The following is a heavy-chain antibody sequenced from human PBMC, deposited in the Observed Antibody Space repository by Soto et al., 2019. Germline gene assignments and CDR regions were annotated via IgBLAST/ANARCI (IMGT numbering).Heavy chain of an antibody. CDR3: ARGFKRYSSPPGPIEY. J-gene: IGHJ4*02. CDR2: IYYIGNT. Sequence: QVQLRESGPGLVKPSQTLSLTCTVSGDSISSGDYYWSWIRQPPGKGLEWIGGIYYIGNTYYNPSRKRRLSIAVDTTKNQFCLLLSSVTVADTAVYYCARGFKRYSSPPGPIEYWGLGTLVTVSS. D-gene: IGHD6-13*01. V-gene: IGHV4-30-4*01. CDR1: GDSISSGDYY.